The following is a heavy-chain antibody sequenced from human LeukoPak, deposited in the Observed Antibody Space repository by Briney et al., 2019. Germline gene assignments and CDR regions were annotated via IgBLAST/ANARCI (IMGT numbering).Heavy chain of an antibody. CDR3: ATDDCLGDSCYIDY. CDR1: GGTLSNYG. CDR2: IIPFFNTT. J-gene: IGHJ4*02. Sequence: SVKVSCKASGGTLSNYGVSWVRQAPGQGLKWMGGIIPFFNTTHYAQKFRDRVTISADASSSTAHMEVRGLTSEDTAVYYCATDDCLGDSCYIDYWGQGTLITVSS. V-gene: IGHV1-69*13. D-gene: IGHD2-21*02.